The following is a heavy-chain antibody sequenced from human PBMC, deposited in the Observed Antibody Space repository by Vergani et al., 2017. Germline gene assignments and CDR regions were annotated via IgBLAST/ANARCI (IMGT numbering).Heavy chain of an antibody. J-gene: IGHJ5*02. CDR1: GGSMSGYY. Sequence: QVRLQESGPGLVKPSETLSLTCSVSGGSMSGYYWSWIRQPPGKELEWIGYMYHRGSTNYNPSLETRVTISGDASKNQFSLKLNSVTAADTAVYYCGRVADFYGWGSRLLDLWGQGILVTVSS. D-gene: IGHD3-10*01. V-gene: IGHV4-59*01. CDR3: GRVADFYGWGSRLLDL. CDR2: MYHRGST.